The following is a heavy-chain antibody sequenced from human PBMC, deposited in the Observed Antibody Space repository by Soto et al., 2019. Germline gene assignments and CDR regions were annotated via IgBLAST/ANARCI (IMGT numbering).Heavy chain of an antibody. CDR3: ARWGTTGGLDV. CDR1: GFTFRSYV. D-gene: IGHD3-16*01. CDR2: TSYDGSDK. V-gene: IGHV3-30*19. Sequence: QVHLVESGGGVVQPGTSLRVSCVGSGFTFRSYVIHWVRQAPGKGLEWVALTSYDGSDKYYGDPVRGRFTISRDNSRNTVDLQMDSLRLEDTALYYCARWGTTGGLDVWGQGTLVSVSS. J-gene: IGHJ1*01.